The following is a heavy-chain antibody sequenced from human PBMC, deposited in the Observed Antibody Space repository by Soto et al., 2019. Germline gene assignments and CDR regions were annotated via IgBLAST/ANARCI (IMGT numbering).Heavy chain of an antibody. D-gene: IGHD1-7*01. CDR2: IYYSGST. Sequence: QLQLQESGPGLVKPSETLSLTCTVSGGSISSSSYYWGWIRQPPGKGLEWIGSIYYSGSTYYNPSLKSRVTISVDTSKNQFSLKLSSVTAADTAVYYCARRYQNWNYEVDWYFDLWGRGTLVTVSS. CDR3: ARRYQNWNYEVDWYFDL. J-gene: IGHJ2*01. V-gene: IGHV4-39*01. CDR1: GGSISSSSYY.